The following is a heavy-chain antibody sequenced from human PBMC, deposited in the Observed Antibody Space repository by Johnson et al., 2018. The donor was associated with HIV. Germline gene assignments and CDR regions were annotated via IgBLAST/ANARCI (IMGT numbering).Heavy chain of an antibody. V-gene: IGHV3-74*01. Sequence: EVQLVESGGGLVQPGGSLRLSCAASGFAFRSYWMHWVRQAPGKGLVWVSRINIDGSSTSYADSVKCRFTISRDSAKNTLYLEMNSLRAEDTAVYYCAKGGIDAFDIWGQGTMVTVSS. CDR1: GFAFRSYW. CDR2: INIDGSST. D-gene: IGHD6-25*01. CDR3: AKGGIDAFDI. J-gene: IGHJ3*02.